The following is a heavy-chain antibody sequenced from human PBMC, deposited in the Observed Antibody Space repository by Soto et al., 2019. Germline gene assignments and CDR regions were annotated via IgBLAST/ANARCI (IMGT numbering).Heavy chain of an antibody. J-gene: IGHJ6*02. CDR2: IYYSGST. V-gene: IGHV4-31*03. D-gene: IGHD6-6*01. CDR1: GGSISSGGYY. Sequence: SETLSLTCTVSGGSISSGGYYWSWIRQHPGKGLEWIGYIYYSGSTYYNPSLKSRVTISVDTSKNQFSLKLSSVTAADTAVYYCARDFFGSSSPFAYYYYGMDVWGQGTTVTVSS. CDR3: ARDFFGSSSPFAYYYYGMDV.